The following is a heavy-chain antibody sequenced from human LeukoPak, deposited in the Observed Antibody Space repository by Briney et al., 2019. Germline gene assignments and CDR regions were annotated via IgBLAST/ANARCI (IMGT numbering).Heavy chain of an antibody. Sequence: SVKVSCKASGFTFTSSAMQWVRQARGQRLEWIGWIVVGSGNTNYAQKFQERVTITRDMSTSTAYMELSSLRSEDTAVYYCAAVSDYDSSGYYYGIDYWGQGILVTVSS. CDR2: IVVGSGNT. CDR3: AAVSDYDSSGYYYGIDY. J-gene: IGHJ4*02. D-gene: IGHD3-22*01. CDR1: GFTFTSSA. V-gene: IGHV1-58*02.